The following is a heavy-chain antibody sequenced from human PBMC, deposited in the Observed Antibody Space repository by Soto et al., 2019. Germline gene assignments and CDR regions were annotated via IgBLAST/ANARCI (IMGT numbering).Heavy chain of an antibody. CDR1: GGSISSCGYY. Sequence: QVQLQESGPGLVKPSQTLSLTCTVSGGSISSCGYYWSWTRQHPGKGLEWIGYIYYSGSTYYNPSIKSRVTISVDTSKNQFSLKLSSVTAADTAVYYWARSIDPWGQGTLVTVSS. CDR2: IYYSGST. CDR3: ARSIDP. V-gene: IGHV4-31*03. J-gene: IGHJ5*02.